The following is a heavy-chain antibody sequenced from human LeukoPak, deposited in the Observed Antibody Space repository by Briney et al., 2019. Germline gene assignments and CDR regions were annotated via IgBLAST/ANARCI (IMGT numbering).Heavy chain of an antibody. CDR3: ARGYSWSGYIYDY. J-gene: IGHJ4*02. CDR1: GFTFSSHW. D-gene: IGHD3-3*01. Sequence: GGSLRLSCAVSGFTFSSHWMTWVRQAPGEGLEWVANIKKDGSEKYYADSVKGRFTIYRDDAKNSVYLQMNSLRAEDTAVYYCARGYSWSGYIYDYWGQGTLVTVSS. V-gene: IGHV3-7*01. CDR2: IKKDGSEK.